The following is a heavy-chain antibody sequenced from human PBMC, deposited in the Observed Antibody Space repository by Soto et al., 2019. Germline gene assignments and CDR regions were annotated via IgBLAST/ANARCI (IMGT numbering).Heavy chain of an antibody. V-gene: IGHV4-31*03. Sequence: PSETLSLTCTVSGGSISSGGYYWSWIRQHPGKGLEWIGYIYYSGSTYYNPSLKSRVTISVDTSKNQFSLKLSSVTAADTPVYYCARAFDYGGNYYGSTYYFDYWGQGTLVTVSS. D-gene: IGHD4-17*01. J-gene: IGHJ4*02. CDR3: ARAFDYGGNYYGSTYYFDY. CDR1: GGSISSGGYY. CDR2: IYYSGST.